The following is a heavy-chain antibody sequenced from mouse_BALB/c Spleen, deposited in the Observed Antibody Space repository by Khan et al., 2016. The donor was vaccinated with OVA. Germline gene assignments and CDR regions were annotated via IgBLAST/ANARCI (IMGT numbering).Heavy chain of an antibody. CDR1: GYSITSDYA. CDR3: ARVGYDGYAMDY. V-gene: IGHV3-2*02. J-gene: IGHJ4*01. CDR2: ISYSGST. D-gene: IGHD2-2*01. Sequence: VQLKESGPGLVKPSQSLSLTCTVTGYSITSDYAWNWIRQFPGNKLEWMGYISYSGSTSYSPSLKSRISITRDTSKNQFFPQLNSVTTEDTATYYCARVGYDGYAMDYWGQGTSVTVSS.